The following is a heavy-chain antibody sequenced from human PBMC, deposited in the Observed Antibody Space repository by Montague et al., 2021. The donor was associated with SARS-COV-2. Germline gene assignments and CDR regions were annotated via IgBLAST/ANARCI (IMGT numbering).Heavy chain of an antibody. CDR2: IFVGAST. CDR3: ARGMAPEGRWFDS. Sequence: SETLSLTCSVSGGSIGGYYWSWVRQAAGKRLEWIGRIFVGASTDYNPSXRSRFSLSGDKSKNQFSLKVTSVTAADTAIYYCARGMAPEGRWFDSWGHGMLVTVSS. D-gene: IGHD2-2*01. CDR1: GGSIGGYY. V-gene: IGHV4-4*07. J-gene: IGHJ5*01.